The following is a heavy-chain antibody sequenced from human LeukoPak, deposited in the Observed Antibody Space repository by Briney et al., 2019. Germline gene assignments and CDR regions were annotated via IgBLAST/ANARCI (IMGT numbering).Heavy chain of an antibody. CDR2: LFSGRTT. CDR1: AGSISSTSHH. V-gene: IGHV4-39*01. J-gene: IGHJ4*02. Sequence: SETLSLTCTVSAGSISSTSHHWGWIRQSPGKGLEWIGSLFSGRTTYYNPSLDSRVTISVVTSKNQFSLQLNSVTAADTAVYYCVRHNGRGGATMGALDSWGQGSLVTVST. D-gene: IGHD5-12*01. CDR3: VRHNGRGGATMGALDS.